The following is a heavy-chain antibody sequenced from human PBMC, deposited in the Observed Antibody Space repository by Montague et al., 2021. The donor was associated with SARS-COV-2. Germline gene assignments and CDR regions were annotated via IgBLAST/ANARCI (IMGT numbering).Heavy chain of an antibody. V-gene: IGHV3-43*02. D-gene: IGHD2-2*01. J-gene: IGHJ6*02. CDR1: GFTFDDYA. Sequence: SLRLSCAASGFTFDDYAMHWVRQAPGKGLEWVSLISGDGGSTYYADSVKGRFTISRDNSKNSLYLQMNSLRTEDTALCYCAKDPEYCSSTSCDYYYYYGMDVWGQGTTVTVSS. CDR3: AKDPEYCSSTSCDYYYYYGMDV. CDR2: ISGDGGST.